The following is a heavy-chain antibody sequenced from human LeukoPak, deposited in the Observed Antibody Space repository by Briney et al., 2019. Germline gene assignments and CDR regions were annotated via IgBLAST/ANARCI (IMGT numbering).Heavy chain of an antibody. Sequence: GESLKISSKGSGYIFANNWIGWVRQMPGKGLKCMGIIYPGDSDTRYSPSFQGQVTMSADKSISTAYLQWSSLKASDTAMYYCARRVVALADAFDIWGQGTMVTVSS. CDR2: IYPGDSDT. CDR3: ARRVVALADAFDI. J-gene: IGHJ3*02. D-gene: IGHD2-15*01. V-gene: IGHV5-51*01. CDR1: GYIFANNW.